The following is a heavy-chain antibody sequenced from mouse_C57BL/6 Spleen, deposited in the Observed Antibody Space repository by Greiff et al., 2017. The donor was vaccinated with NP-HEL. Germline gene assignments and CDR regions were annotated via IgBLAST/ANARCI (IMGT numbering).Heavy chain of an antibody. CDR3: ARGRLRRRAAYAMDY. CDR1: GYTFTSYW. V-gene: IGHV1-55*01. D-gene: IGHD2-2*01. CDR2: IYPGSGST. Sequence: QVQLQQPGAELVKPGASVKMSCKASGYTFTSYWITWVKQRPGQGLEWIGDIYPGSGSTNYNEKFKSKATLTVDTSSSTAYMQLSSLTSEDSAVYYCARGRLRRRAAYAMDYWGQGTSVTVSS. J-gene: IGHJ4*01.